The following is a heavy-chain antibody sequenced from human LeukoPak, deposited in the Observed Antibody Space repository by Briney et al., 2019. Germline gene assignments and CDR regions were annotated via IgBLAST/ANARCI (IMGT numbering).Heavy chain of an antibody. CDR1: GGSISSGGYY. J-gene: IGHJ6*02. CDR2: IYYSGST. CDR3: ARVIHRLYCSSTSCGMDV. V-gene: IGHV4-31*03. D-gene: IGHD2-2*01. Sequence: TLSLTCTVSGGSISSGGYYWSWIRQHPGKGLEWIGYIYYSGSTYYNPSLKSRVTISVDTSKNQFSLKLSSVTAADTAVYYCARVIHRLYCSSTSCGMDVWGQGTTVTVSS.